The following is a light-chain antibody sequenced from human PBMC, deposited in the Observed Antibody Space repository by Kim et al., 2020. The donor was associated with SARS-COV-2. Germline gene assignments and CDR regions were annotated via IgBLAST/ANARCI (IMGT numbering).Light chain of an antibody. CDR2: GKN. V-gene: IGLV3-19*01. CDR1: SLRSYY. Sequence: SSELTQDPAVSVALGQTVRITCQGDSLRSYYASWYQQKPGQAPVLVIYGKNSRPSGIPDRFSGSSSGNTASLTITGAQAEDEADYYCNSRDSSTNNVLFGGGTKLTVL. J-gene: IGLJ2*01. CDR3: NSRDSSTNNVL.